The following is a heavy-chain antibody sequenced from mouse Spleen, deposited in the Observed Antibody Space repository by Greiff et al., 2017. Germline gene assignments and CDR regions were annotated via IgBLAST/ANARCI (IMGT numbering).Heavy chain of an antibody. D-gene: IGHD2-10*02. CDR3: ARAPYGPYYYAMDY. J-gene: IGHJ4*01. CDR1: GFSLTSYA. V-gene: IGHV2-9-1*01. Sequence: VQLQESGPGLVAPSQSLSITCTVSGFSLTSYAISWVRQPPGKGLEWLGVIWTGGGTNYNSALKSRLSISKDNSKSQVFLKMNSLQTDDTARYYCARAPYGPYYYAMDYWGQGTSVTVSS. CDR2: IWTGGGT.